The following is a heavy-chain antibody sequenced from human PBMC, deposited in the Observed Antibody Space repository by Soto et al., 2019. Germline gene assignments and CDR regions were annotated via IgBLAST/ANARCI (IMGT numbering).Heavy chain of an antibody. CDR1: GGTFSSYT. D-gene: IGHD5-12*01. V-gene: IGHV1-69*02. Sequence: QVQLVQSGAEVKKPGSSVKVSCKASGGTFSSYTISWVRQAPGQGLEWMGRLIPILGIANYAQKFQGRVTITADKSTSTAYMELSSLRSADTAVYYCARGDDSGYGPLDYWGQGTLVTVSS. CDR3: ARGDDSGYGPLDY. J-gene: IGHJ4*02. CDR2: LIPILGIA.